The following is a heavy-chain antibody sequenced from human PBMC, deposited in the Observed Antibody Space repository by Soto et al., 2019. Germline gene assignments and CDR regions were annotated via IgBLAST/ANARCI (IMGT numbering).Heavy chain of an antibody. CDR3: VKRDRDTSGYYYHDY. CDR1: GFTFTNYA. CDR2: INNSGGST. Sequence: GGSLRLSCAASGFTFTNYAMSWVRQAPGRGLEWVSSINNSGGSTFYADSVKGRFTISRDNSKNTLWLQMNSLRAEDTAIYYCVKRDRDTSGYYYHDYWGQGTLVTVSS. J-gene: IGHJ4*02. D-gene: IGHD3-22*01. V-gene: IGHV3-23*01.